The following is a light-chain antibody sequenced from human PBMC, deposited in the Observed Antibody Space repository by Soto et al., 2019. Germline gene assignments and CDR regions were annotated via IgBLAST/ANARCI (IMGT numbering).Light chain of an antibody. Sequence: QSVLTQPPSVSAAPGQRVTISCPGSRSNIGNNFVSWYQQLPGTAPRLLIYDNNKRPSGIPDRFSGSKSGTSATLGITGLQTGDEADYYCGTWDSSLSVVVFGGGTKLPVL. V-gene: IGLV1-51*01. J-gene: IGLJ3*02. CDR2: DNN. CDR3: GTWDSSLSVVV. CDR1: RSNIGNNF.